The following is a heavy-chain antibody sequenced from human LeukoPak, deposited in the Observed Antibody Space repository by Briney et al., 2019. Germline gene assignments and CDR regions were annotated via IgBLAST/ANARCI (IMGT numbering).Heavy chain of an antibody. D-gene: IGHD3-16*02. CDR3: AKGPFYYDYVWGSYRPLDY. CDR2: ISGSGGST. CDR1: GFTFSSYA. Sequence: GGSLRLSCAASGFTFSSYAMSWVRQAPGKGLEWVSAISGSGGSTYYADSVKGRFTISRDNSKNTLYLQMNSLRAEDTAVYYCAKGPFYYDYVWGSYRPLDYWGQGTLVTVSS. V-gene: IGHV3-23*01. J-gene: IGHJ4*02.